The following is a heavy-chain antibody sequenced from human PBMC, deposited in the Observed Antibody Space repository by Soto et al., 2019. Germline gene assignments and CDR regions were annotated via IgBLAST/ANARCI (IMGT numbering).Heavy chain of an antibody. CDR1: RFAFSSYS. CDR3: ARDLGRLMGASPGY. J-gene: IGHJ4*02. D-gene: IGHD1-26*01. CDR2: ISYSSSYI. Sequence: GGSLRLSYAACRFAFSSYSMNWVRQAPGKGLEWVSSISYSSSYIYYADSVKGRFTISRDNAKNSLYLQMNSLRAEDTAVYYCARDLGRLMGASPGYWGQGTLVTVSS. V-gene: IGHV3-21*01.